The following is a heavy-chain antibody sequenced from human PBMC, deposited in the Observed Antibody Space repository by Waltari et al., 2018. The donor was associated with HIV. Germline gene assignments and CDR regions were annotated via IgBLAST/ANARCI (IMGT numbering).Heavy chain of an antibody. CDR2: IIPNLGIA. Sequence: QVQLVQSGAEVKKPGSSVKVSCKASGGTFSSYAISWVRQAPGQGLEWMGRIIPNLGIANDAKKFQGRVTITADKSTSTAYMELSSLRSEDTAVYYCARSREEWLLLGEEGGYYGMDVWGQGTTVTVSS. CDR3: ARSREEWLLLGEEGGYYGMDV. V-gene: IGHV1-69*04. CDR1: GGTFSSYA. D-gene: IGHD3-3*01. J-gene: IGHJ6*02.